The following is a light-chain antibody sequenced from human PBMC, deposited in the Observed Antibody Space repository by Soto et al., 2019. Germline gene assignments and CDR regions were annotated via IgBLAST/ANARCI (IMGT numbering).Light chain of an antibody. CDR2: GVS. V-gene: IGKV3D-20*02. Sequence: ELVLTQSPGTLSLSPGESATLSCRASQAVSSNFLAWYQQKPGQAPRLLIYGVSSRASGIPDRFFGSGSGTDFTLTISSLQSEDFAVYYCQQRSNWPITFGQGTRLEIK. CDR1: QAVSSNF. CDR3: QQRSNWPIT. J-gene: IGKJ5*01.